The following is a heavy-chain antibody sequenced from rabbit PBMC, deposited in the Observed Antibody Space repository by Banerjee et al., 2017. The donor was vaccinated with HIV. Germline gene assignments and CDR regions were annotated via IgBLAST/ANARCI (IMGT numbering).Heavy chain of an antibody. Sequence: QEQVEESGGDLVKPEGSLTLTCTASGFSFRSSDYMCWVRQAPGKGLEWIAWIGTGNGRTWYATWANGRFTISKTSSTTVTLQMTSLTAADTATYFCARVSGAYDLTRLDLWGPGTLVTV. D-gene: IGHD6-1*01. CDR1: GFSFRSSDY. V-gene: IGHV1S45*01. CDR3: ARVSGAYDLTRLDL. J-gene: IGHJ3*01. CDR2: IGTGNGRT.